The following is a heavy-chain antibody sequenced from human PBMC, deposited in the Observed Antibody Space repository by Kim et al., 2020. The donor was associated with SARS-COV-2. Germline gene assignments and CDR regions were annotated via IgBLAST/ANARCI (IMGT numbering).Heavy chain of an antibody. V-gene: IGHV3-30-3*01. CDR3: ARAHYGNYYYYGMDV. CDR2: ISYDGSNK. J-gene: IGHJ6*02. CDR1: GFTFSSYA. D-gene: IGHD4-17*01. Sequence: GWSLRLSCAASGFTFSSYAMHWVRQAPGKGLEWVAVISYDGSNKYYADSVKGRFTISRDNSKNTLYLQMNSLRAEDTAVYYCARAHYGNYYYYGMDVWGQGTTVTVSS.